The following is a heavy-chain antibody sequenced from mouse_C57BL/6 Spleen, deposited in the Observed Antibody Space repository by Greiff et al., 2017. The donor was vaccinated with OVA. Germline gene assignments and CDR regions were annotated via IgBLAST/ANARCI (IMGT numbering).Heavy chain of an antibody. CDR3: ARRDYGRPDYAMDY. D-gene: IGHD1-1*01. V-gene: IGHV1-26*01. Sequence: EVQLQQSGPELVKPGASVKISCKASGYTFTDYYMNWVKQSHGKSLEWIGDINPNNGGTSYNQKFKGKATLTVDKSSSTAYMELRSLTSEDSAVYYCARRDYGRPDYAMDYWGQGTSVTVSS. J-gene: IGHJ4*01. CDR1: GYTFTDYY. CDR2: INPNNGGT.